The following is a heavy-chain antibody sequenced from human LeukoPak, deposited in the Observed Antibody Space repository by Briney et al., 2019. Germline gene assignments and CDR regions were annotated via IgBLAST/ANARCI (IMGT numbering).Heavy chain of an antibody. V-gene: IGHV3-21*01. CDR1: GFTFSSYS. D-gene: IGHD5-12*01. CDR3: ARGTTGGYSPSH. J-gene: IGHJ4*02. CDR2: ISGSSSYT. Sequence: PGGSLRLSCAASGFTFSSYSMNWVRQAPGKGLEWVSSISGSSSYTSYADSVRGRFTISRDNAKNSVSLQMNSLRAEDTAVYYCARGTTGGYSPSHWGQGTLVTVSS.